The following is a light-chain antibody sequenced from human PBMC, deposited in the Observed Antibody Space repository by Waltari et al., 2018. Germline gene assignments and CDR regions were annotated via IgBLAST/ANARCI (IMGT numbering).Light chain of an antibody. CDR3: GSYSGTTTYV. CDR2: DGS. J-gene: IGLJ1*01. V-gene: IGLV2-14*03. CDR1: VSDVGRDNY. Sequence: QSALSQPASGPGSPGQSITISANGTVSDVGRDNYVSRYQQHPGNPPKVIIFDGSDRPSGVSTRFSGSKAGNTASLTISGLQAEDEADYYCGSYSGTTTYVFGTGTYVTVL.